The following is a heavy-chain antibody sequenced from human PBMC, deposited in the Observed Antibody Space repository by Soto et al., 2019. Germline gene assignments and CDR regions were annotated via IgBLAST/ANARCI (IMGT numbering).Heavy chain of an antibody. V-gene: IGHV3-72*01. J-gene: IGHJ4*02. CDR3: VREGFFTLDF. CDR1: GFNIRDHY. Sequence: EVQLVESGGGLVRPGGSLRLSCAASGFNIRDHYMDWVRQAPGKGLEWVGLTRNKGESYTTEHAASVKGRFVISRDDSKNSVYLQMNSLKTEDTAVYYCVREGFFTLDFWGQGTLVTVSS. CDR2: TRNKGESYTT.